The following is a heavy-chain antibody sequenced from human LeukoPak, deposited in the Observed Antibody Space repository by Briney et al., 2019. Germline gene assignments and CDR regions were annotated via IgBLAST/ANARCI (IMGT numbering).Heavy chain of an antibody. CDR2: ISGSGGST. CDR1: GFTFSSYA. J-gene: IGHJ4*02. V-gene: IGHV3-23*01. D-gene: IGHD5-18*01. CDR3: AKPIRGYSYGYGYSIDY. Sequence: GGSLRLSCAASGFTFSSYAMSWVRQAPGKGLEWVSAISGSGGSTYYADSVKGRFTISRDSSKNTLYLQMNSLRAEDTAVYYCAKPIRGYSYGYGYSIDYWGQGTLVTVSS.